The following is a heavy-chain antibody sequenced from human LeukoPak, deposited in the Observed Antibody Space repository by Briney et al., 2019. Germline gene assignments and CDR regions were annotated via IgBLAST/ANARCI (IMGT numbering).Heavy chain of an antibody. CDR1: GFTFNRDW. CDR2: IKEDGSEK. D-gene: IGHD2-2*01. J-gene: IGHJ4*02. CDR3: AISPIVVVPAASWS. V-gene: IGHV3-7*01. Sequence: GGSLRLSCTASGFTFNRDWTAWVRQAPGKGLEWVANIKEDGSEKNYVDSVKGRFTISRDNAENSVYLQMNDLRAEDTGVYYCAISPIVVVPAASWSWGQGTLVTVSS.